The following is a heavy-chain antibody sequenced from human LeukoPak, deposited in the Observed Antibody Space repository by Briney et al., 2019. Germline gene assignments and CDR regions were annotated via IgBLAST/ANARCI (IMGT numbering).Heavy chain of an antibody. J-gene: IGHJ4*02. V-gene: IGHV4-34*01. Sequence: SETLSLTCAVYGGSFSGYYWSWIRQPPGKGLEWIGEINHSGSTNYNLSLKSRVTISVDTSKNQFSLKLSSVTAADTAVYYCARGYSYGIFDYWGQGTLVTVSS. CDR3: ARGYSYGIFDY. CDR2: INHSGST. CDR1: GGSFSGYY. D-gene: IGHD5-18*01.